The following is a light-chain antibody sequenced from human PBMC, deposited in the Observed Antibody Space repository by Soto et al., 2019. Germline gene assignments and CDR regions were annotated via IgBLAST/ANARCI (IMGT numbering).Light chain of an antibody. CDR3: SSYAGSNNPVV. J-gene: IGLJ2*01. V-gene: IGLV2-8*01. Sequence: QSVLTQPPSASGSPGQSVTISCTGTSSDVGGYNYVSWYQQHPGKAPKVMIYEVSERPSGVPDRFSGSKSGNTASLTVSGLQAEDEADYYCSSYAGSNNPVVFGGGTQLTVL. CDR1: SSDVGGYNY. CDR2: EVS.